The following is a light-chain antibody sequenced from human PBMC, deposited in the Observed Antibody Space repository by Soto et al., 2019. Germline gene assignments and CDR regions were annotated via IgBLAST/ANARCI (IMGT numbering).Light chain of an antibody. CDR2: GAS. J-gene: IGKJ3*01. CDR1: QGINNY. CDR3: QQLKAYPFT. V-gene: IGKV1-9*01. Sequence: DIQLTQSPSFLSASVGDRVTITCRASQGINNYLAWHQQKPGKAPELLIYGASTLDVGVPSRFSGSGSGTDFILTISSLQPEDFATYYGQQLKAYPFTFGPGTKVDI.